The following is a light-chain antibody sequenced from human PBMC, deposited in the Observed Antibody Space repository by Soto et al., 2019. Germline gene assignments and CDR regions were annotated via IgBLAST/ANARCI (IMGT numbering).Light chain of an antibody. CDR2: GAT. J-gene: IGKJ1*01. CDR1: QTVSSLY. CDR3: QQYGSSPWT. Sequence: EVVLTQSPGTLSLSPGERVTLSCRASQTVSSLYLAWYQQKPGQAPRLLIYGATSRATGIPDRFSGSGSGTDFSLPISRLEPEDFAVYYCQQYGSSPWTFGQGTKVEIK. V-gene: IGKV3-20*01.